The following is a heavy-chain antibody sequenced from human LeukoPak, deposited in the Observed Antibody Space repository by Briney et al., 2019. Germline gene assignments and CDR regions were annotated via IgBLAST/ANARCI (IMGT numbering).Heavy chain of an antibody. D-gene: IGHD6-25*01. CDR2: ISWNSGSI. V-gene: IGHV3-9*01. J-gene: IGHJ4*02. CDR1: GFSLSTYA. Sequence: GGSLRLSCEASGFSLSTYAMNWVRQAPGKGLEWVSGISWNSGSIGYADSVKGRFTISRDNAKNSLFLQMNSLRAEDTAVYYCARGGAARPDYWGQGALVTVSS. CDR3: ARGGAARPDY.